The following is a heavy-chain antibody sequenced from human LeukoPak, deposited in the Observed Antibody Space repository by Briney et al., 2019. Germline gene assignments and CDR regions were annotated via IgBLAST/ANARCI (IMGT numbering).Heavy chain of an antibody. CDR2: IDYSGTT. CDR1: GGSISSSSYY. Sequence: SETLSLTCTVSGGSISSSSYYWGWIRQPPGKGLEWIGYIDYSGTTNYNPSLKSRVTISVDKSNNQFSLKLSSVTAADTAVYYCARDPAHSAFRGFSGMDVWGQGTTVTVSS. CDR3: ARDPAHSAFRGFSGMDV. J-gene: IGHJ6*02. V-gene: IGHV4-61*05. D-gene: IGHD1-26*01.